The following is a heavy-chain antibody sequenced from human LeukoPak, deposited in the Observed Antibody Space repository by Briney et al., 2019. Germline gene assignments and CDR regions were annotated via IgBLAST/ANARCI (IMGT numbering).Heavy chain of an antibody. CDR2: MNQDGSEK. D-gene: IGHD3-10*01. CDR3: ARDLRGVFDF. J-gene: IGHJ4*02. Sequence: GGSLRLSCAASGFTFTGHRMAWVRQAPGKGLEWVANMNQDGSEKYYVDSVKGRFTISRDNAKTSVYLQMNSLRVEDTAVYYCARDLRGVFDFWGQGTLVTVAS. V-gene: IGHV3-7*01. CDR1: GFTFTGHR.